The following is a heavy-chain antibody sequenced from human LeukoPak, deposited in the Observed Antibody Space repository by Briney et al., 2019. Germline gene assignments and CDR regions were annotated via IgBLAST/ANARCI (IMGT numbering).Heavy chain of an antibody. CDR3: ARASWVSTADAVR. J-gene: IGHJ4*02. D-gene: IGHD3-16*01. CDR1: GLRFSSFA. CDR2: MKGTGET. V-gene: IGHV3-23*01. Sequence: GGPLRLSCAASGLRFSSFAMSWVRQAPARGLEWLSSMKGTGETIYADSVRGRCTLFRDGSRNTVYLQLNNLRVEDTAVYYCARASWVSTADAVRWGQGTVVTVSS.